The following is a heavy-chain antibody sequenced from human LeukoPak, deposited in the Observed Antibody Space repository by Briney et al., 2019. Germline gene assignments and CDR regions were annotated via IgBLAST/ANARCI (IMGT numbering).Heavy chain of an antibody. CDR3: ARGLLRYFDSLLALDF. V-gene: IGHV3-30-3*01. D-gene: IGHD3-9*01. J-gene: IGHJ4*02. CDR2: ISYDGSNK. Sequence: GGSLRLSCAASGFTFSSYAMHWVRQAPGKGLEWVAVISYDGSNKYYADSVKGRFTISRDNSKNTLYLQMNSLRAEVTAVYYCARGLLRYFDSLLALDFWGQGPLVTVSS. CDR1: GFTFSSYA.